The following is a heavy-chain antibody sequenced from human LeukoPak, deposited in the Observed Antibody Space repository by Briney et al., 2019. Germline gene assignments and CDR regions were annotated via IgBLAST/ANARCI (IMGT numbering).Heavy chain of an antibody. V-gene: IGHV4-34*01. CDR1: GGSFSGYY. Sequence: SETLSLTCGVYGGSFSGYYWSWIRQPPGKGREWIGEINHSGSTNYNPSLKSRVTISVDTSKNQFSLKLSSVTAADTAVYYCAISTVTPMVRGVISQLYYFVYWGQGTLVTVS. CDR3: AISTVTPMVRGVISQLYYFVY. D-gene: IGHD3-10*01. CDR2: INHSGST. J-gene: IGHJ4*02.